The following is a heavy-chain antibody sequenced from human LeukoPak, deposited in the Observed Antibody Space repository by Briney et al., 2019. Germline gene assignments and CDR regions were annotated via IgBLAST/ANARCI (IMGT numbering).Heavy chain of an antibody. CDR3: AKLPRIASDI. J-gene: IGHJ3*02. Sequence: GGSLRLSCAASGFTFSSYAMSWVRQAPGKGLGWVSDISGSGGSTYYADSVKGRFTISRGNSKNTLYLQMNSLRAEDTAVYYCAKLPRIASDIWGQGTMVTVSS. CDR1: GFTFSSYA. CDR2: ISGSGGST. V-gene: IGHV3-23*01.